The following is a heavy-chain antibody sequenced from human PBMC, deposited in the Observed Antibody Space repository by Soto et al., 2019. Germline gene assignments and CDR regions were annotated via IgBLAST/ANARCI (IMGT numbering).Heavy chain of an antibody. D-gene: IGHD3-22*01. CDR2: IIPMFGTA. J-gene: IGHJ4*02. CDR1: GDNFSSYA. V-gene: IGHV1-69*01. Sequence: QVQLVQSGAEVKKPGSSVKVSCKASGDNFSSYAINWVRQAPGQGLEWMGGIIPMFGTANYAQKFKGRVTITSGESTSTGYMELSSLRSEDTAVYYCARVGPAHYYDSSGYYSPLDYWGQGTLVTVAS. CDR3: ARVGPAHYYDSSGYYSPLDY.